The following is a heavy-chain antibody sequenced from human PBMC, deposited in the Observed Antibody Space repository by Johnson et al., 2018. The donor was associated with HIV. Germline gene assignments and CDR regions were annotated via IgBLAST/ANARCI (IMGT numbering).Heavy chain of an antibody. CDR1: GFTFSSYG. V-gene: IGHV3-33*06. Sequence: MQLVESGGGVVQPGRSLRLSCAASGFTFSSYGMHWVRQAPGKGLEWVAVIWSDGSNKYYADSVKGRFTVSRDNYKNTLYLQMNSLRGEDTAVYYCAKVHSSSSNGFDIWGQGTMVTVSS. J-gene: IGHJ3*02. D-gene: IGHD6-6*01. CDR3: AKVHSSSSNGFDI. CDR2: IWSDGSNK.